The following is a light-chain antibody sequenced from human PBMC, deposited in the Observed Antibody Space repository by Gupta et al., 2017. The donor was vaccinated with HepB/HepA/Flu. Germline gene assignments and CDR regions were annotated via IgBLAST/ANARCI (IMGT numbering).Light chain of an antibody. J-gene: IGLJ3*02. CDR1: SSDIGSYRY. CDR3: NSYTGSSTWV. Sequence: QPALTQPASVSRSPGQSITISRTGTSSDIGSYRYVFLFQQYPGKAPKLMIYDVSNRPSGVPNRVSGSKSGNTASLTISELQAEDEADYYCNSYTGSSTWVFGGGTKLTVL. CDR2: DVS. V-gene: IGLV2-14*03.